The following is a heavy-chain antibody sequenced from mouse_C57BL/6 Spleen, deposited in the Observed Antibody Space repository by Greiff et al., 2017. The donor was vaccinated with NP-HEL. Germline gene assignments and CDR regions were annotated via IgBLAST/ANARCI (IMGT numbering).Heavy chain of an antibody. V-gene: IGHV1-82*01. Sequence: QVQLQQSGPELVKPGASVKISCKASGYAFSSSWMNWVKQRPGKGLEWIGRIYPGDGDTNYNGKFKGKATLTADKSSSTAYMQLSSLTSEDSAVYFCARSGDANWYFDVRGTGTTVTVSS. J-gene: IGHJ1*03. CDR1: GYAFSSSW. CDR2: IYPGDGDT. D-gene: IGHD3-2*02. CDR3: ARSGDANWYFDV.